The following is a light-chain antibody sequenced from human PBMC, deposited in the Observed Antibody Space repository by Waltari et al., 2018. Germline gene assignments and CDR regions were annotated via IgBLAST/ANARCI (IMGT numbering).Light chain of an antibody. Sequence: EVVMTQSPATLSVSPGERATLFCRTSQSVDYKLAWYQHKPGQAPRLLIYDISTRIPGIPARFSGGGSGTLFTLTISSLQSEDFAVYFCQQYHKWPPYTFGQGTKLDI. CDR2: DIS. CDR1: QSVDYK. V-gene: IGKV3-15*01. J-gene: IGKJ2*01. CDR3: QQYHKWPPYT.